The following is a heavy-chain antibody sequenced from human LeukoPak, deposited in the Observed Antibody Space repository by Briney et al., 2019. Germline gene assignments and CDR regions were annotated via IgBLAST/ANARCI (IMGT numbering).Heavy chain of an antibody. D-gene: IGHD2-8*01. J-gene: IGHJ6*03. CDR3: ARGPNHYYYMDF. Sequence: ASVKVSCKASGYTFTSYYIHWVRQAPAQGLEWMGWINPDGGVTKSAQKFQGRVTMTRDKSINTVYMELSGLTSDDTALYYCARGPNHYYYMDFWGTGTTVSVSS. CDR2: INPDGGVT. V-gene: IGHV1-2*02. CDR1: GYTFTSYY.